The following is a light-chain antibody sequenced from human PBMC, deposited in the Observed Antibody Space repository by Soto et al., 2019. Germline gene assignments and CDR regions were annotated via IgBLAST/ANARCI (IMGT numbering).Light chain of an antibody. CDR2: FAS. V-gene: IGKV3-15*01. Sequence: VITHSPGTLSVSPGERAALSCRASQSGSTNLAWYQQKPGQPPRLLIYFASTRATAVPARFTAGGSGTEFTLTISSLQSDDLAVYYCQQYDKWPRTFGQGTKVDIK. CDR3: QQYDKWPRT. J-gene: IGKJ1*01. CDR1: QSGSTN.